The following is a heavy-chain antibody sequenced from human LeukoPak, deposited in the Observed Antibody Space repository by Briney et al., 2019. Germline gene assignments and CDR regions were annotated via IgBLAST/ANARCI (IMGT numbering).Heavy chain of an antibody. CDR1: GFIFSSYG. CDR3: VGYDSSGYCFDY. D-gene: IGHD3-22*01. V-gene: IGHV3-30*12. Sequence: GGSLRLSCAASGFIFSSYGMHWVRQAPGKGLEWVAVISYDGSNKYYADSVKGRFTISRDNSKNTLYLQMNSLRAEDTAVYYCVGYDSSGYCFDYWGQGTLVTVSS. J-gene: IGHJ4*02. CDR2: ISYDGSNK.